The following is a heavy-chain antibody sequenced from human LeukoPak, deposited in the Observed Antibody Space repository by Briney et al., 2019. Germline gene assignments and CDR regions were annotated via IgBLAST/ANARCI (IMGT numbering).Heavy chain of an antibody. CDR1: GFTFSSYS. Sequence: GSLRLSCAASGFTFSSYSMNWVRQAPGKGLEWVSYISSSSSTIYYADSVKGRFTISRDNAKNSLYLQMNSLRAEDTAVYYCARDGGSYSSSWFDYWGQGTLVTVSS. CDR3: ARDGGSYSSSWFDY. J-gene: IGHJ5*01. V-gene: IGHV3-48*04. CDR2: ISSSSSTI. D-gene: IGHD6-13*01.